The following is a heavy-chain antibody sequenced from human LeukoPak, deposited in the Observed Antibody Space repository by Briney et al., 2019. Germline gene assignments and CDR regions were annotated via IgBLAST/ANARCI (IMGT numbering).Heavy chain of an antibody. CDR3: ASVGPTVTTGAFDI. CDR1: GGSISSGSYY. V-gene: IGHV4-61*02. CDR2: IYTSGST. D-gene: IGHD4-17*01. J-gene: IGHJ3*02. Sequence: SETLSLTCTVPGGSISSGSYYWSWIRQPAGKGLEWIGRIYTSGSTNYNPSLKSRVTISVDTSKNQFSLKLSSVTAADTAVYYCASVGPTVTTGAFDIWGQGTMVTVSS.